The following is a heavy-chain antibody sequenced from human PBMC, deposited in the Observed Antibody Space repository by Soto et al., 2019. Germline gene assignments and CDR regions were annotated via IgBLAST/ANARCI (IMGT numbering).Heavy chain of an antibody. J-gene: IGHJ4*02. CDR1: GYSITAGGYY. V-gene: IGHV4-39*01. CDR2: FYSSGSI. CDR3: ARQRTSVVTQAYFDV. Sequence: SETLSLTCSVSGYSITAGGYYWSWIRQHPGKGLEWIGSFYSSGSIIYNPSLKSRVSISGDTSKDQFSLKLKSVTAADTALYFCARQRTSVVTQAYFDVWGPGSLVTVSS. D-gene: IGHD2-21*02.